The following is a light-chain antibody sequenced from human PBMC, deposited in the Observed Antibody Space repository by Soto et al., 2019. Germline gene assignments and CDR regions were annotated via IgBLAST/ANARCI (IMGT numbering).Light chain of an antibody. V-gene: IGKV1-5*03. CDR3: QHYKSYSEA. Sequence: DIQMTQSPSTLSGSVGDRVTITCRASQTMSSWLAWYQQKPGKAPKLLIYKASTLKSGVPSRFSGSGSGTEFTLTISSLQPDDFATYYCQHYKSYSEAFGQGTKVELK. CDR1: QTMSSW. J-gene: IGKJ1*01. CDR2: KAS.